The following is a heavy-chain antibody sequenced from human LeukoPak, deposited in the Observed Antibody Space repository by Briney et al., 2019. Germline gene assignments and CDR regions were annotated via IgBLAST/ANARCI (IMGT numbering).Heavy chain of an antibody. Sequence: SETLSLTCTVSGGSISSYYWSWIRQPPGKGLEWIGYIYYSGSTNYNPSLKSRVTISVDTSKNQFSLKLSSVTAADTAVYYCARVGRQWLVTDYWGQGTLLTVSS. CDR1: GGSISSYY. J-gene: IGHJ4*02. CDR2: IYYSGST. CDR3: ARVGRQWLVTDY. V-gene: IGHV4-59*01. D-gene: IGHD6-19*01.